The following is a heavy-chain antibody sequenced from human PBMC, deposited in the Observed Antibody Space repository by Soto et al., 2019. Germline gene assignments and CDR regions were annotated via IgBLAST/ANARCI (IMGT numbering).Heavy chain of an antibody. CDR3: ARMATFGSLNWFDP. Sequence: ASVKVFCTASGYSFTNNDVSGVRQATGQGFEWMXWXNXXXGXTXXXQXXXXRVTMTRDISIATAYMELISLRSHDTAIYYCARMATFGSLNWFDPWGQGTMVTVSS. D-gene: IGHD3-16*01. CDR2: XNXXXGXT. V-gene: IGHV1-8*01. CDR1: GYSFTNND. J-gene: IGHJ5*02.